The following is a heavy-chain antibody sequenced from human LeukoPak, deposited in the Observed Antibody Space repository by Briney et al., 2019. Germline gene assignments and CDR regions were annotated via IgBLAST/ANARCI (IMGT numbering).Heavy chain of an antibody. CDR2: ISYDGGNK. D-gene: IGHD2-2*01. J-gene: IGHJ4*02. Sequence: GGSLRLSCAASGFTFSSYAMHWVRQAPGKGLEWVAVISYDGGNKYYADSVKGRFTISRDNSKNTLYLQMNSLRAEDTAVYYCARVMDAGGYFDYWGQGTLVTVSS. CDR3: ARVMDAGGYFDY. V-gene: IGHV3-30-3*01. CDR1: GFTFSSYA.